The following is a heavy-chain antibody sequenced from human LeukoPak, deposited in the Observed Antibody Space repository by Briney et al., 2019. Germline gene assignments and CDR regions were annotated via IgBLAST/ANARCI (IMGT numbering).Heavy chain of an antibody. J-gene: IGHJ3*02. Sequence: SQTLSLTCTVSGGSISSGSYYWSWIRQPAGKGLEWIGRIYTSGSTNYNPSLKSRVTISVDTSKNQFSLKLSSVTAADTAVYYCARDRGGAFDIWGQGTMVTVSS. V-gene: IGHV4-61*02. CDR3: ARDRGGAFDI. CDR1: GGSISSGSYY. CDR2: IYTSGST.